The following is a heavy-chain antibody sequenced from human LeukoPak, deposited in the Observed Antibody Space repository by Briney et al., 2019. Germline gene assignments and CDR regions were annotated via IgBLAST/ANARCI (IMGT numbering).Heavy chain of an antibody. D-gene: IGHD6-13*01. CDR1: GGSISSSSYY. CDR2: IYYSGST. J-gene: IGHJ3*02. Sequence: SETLSLTCTVSGGSISSSSYYWGWIRQPPGKGLEWIGSIYYSGSTYYNPSLKSRVTISVDTSKNQFSLKLSSVTAADTAVYCCAKVKQQLAPYDAFDIWGQGTMVTVSS. V-gene: IGHV4-39*07. CDR3: AKVKQQLAPYDAFDI.